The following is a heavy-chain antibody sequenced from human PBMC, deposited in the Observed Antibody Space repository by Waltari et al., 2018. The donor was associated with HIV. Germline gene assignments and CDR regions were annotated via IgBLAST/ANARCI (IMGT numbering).Heavy chain of an antibody. CDR1: GYAIRSGFY. CDR3: ARAQKNSGGLAFQL. J-gene: IGHJ1*01. V-gene: IGHV4-38-2*02. D-gene: IGHD2-15*01. Sequence: QVQLQESGPGLVRPSETLSLNCTVSGYAIRSGFYWAWLRRPGGKGLEWIGSMFHSGSTYYNPSLKSRVTMSIDVTKNRISLNLKSVTATDTALYYCARAQKNSGGLAFQLWGLGTLVSVSS. CDR2: MFHSGST.